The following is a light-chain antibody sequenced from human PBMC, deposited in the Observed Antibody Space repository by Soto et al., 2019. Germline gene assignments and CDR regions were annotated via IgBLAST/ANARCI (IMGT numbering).Light chain of an antibody. Sequence: EIVMTQSPATLSVSPGERATLSCRASQSVSSNFAWYQQKPGQAPRLLIYGASTRATGIPARFSGSGSGSEFTLTISSLQSEDFAASSCQQYNNWPYTFGQGTKLEIK. CDR1: QSVSSN. CDR3: QQYNNWPYT. CDR2: GAS. V-gene: IGKV3-15*01. J-gene: IGKJ2*01.